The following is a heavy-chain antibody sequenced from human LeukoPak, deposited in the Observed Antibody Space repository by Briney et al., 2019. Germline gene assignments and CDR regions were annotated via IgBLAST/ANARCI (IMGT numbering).Heavy chain of an antibody. CDR2: ISYDGTNK. D-gene: IGHD3-10*01. CDR1: GFTFSRYA. V-gene: IGHV3-30*04. J-gene: IGHJ6*04. CDR3: ARDLDSGSLYYYGMDV. Sequence: PGRSLRLSCAASGFTFSRYAMHWVRQAPGEGLEWVAVISYDGTNKYFADSVKGRFTISRDNSRNTLYLQMNSLRAEETAVYFCARDLDSGSLYYYGMDVWGKGTTVTVSS.